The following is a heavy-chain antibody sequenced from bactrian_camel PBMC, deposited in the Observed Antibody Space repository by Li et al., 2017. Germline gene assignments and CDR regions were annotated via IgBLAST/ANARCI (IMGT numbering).Heavy chain of an antibody. CDR2: SDSRGST. J-gene: IGHJ4*01. Sequence: DVQLVESGGGLVQPGGSLRLSCAASGYTNSRWCMGWFRQAPGKEREGVAASDSRGSTNYADSVKGRFTISRDNAKNTLYLQLNSLQTDDTATYYCTSPAHDGIWLIFTYFGQGTQVTVS. CDR3: TSPAHDGIWLIFTY. D-gene: IGHD1*01. CDR1: GYTNSRWC. V-gene: IGHV3S67*01.